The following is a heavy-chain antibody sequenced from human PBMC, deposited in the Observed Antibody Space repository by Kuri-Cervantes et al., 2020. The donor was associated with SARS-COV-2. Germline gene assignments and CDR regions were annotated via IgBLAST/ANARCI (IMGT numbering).Heavy chain of an antibody. CDR3: AIVGEDYYDSSSPFSPVDSNF. Sequence: LSLTCAASGFTFDDYAMHWVRQAPGKGLEWVSYISSSGSTIYYADSVKGRFTISRDNAKNSLYLQMNSLRPEDTAVYYCAIVGEDYYDSSSPFSPVDSNFWGQGTLVTVSS. V-gene: IGHV3-11*04. CDR1: GFTFDDYA. D-gene: IGHD3-22*01. J-gene: IGHJ4*03. CDR2: ISSSGSTI.